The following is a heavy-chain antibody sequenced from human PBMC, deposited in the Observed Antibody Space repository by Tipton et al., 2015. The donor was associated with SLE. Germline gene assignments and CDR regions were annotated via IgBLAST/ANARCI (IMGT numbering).Heavy chain of an antibody. J-gene: IGHJ3*02. CDR2: IYYSGNT. CDR3: ASTIVVAPWAFDI. V-gene: IGHV4-39*07. CDR1: GGSISSNSYY. D-gene: IGHD3-22*01. Sequence: TLSLTCTVSGGSISSNSYYWGWIRQPPGKGLEWIGSIYYSGNTYYNPSLKSRVTISVDTSKNQFSLKLSSVTAADTAVYYCASTIVVAPWAFDIWGQGTMVTVSS.